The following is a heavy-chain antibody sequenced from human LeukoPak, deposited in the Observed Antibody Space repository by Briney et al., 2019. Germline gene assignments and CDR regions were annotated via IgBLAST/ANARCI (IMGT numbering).Heavy chain of an antibody. CDR2: FDPEDGET. CDR3: ARDLGSITMIVVVTLDY. J-gene: IGHJ4*02. CDR1: GYTLTELS. Sequence: ASVKVSCKVSGYTLTELSMHWVRQAPGKGLEWMGGFDPEDGETIYAQKFQGRVTMTEDTSTDTAYMELSSLRSEDTAVYYCARDLGSITMIVVVTLDYWGQGTLVTVSS. D-gene: IGHD3-22*01. V-gene: IGHV1-24*01.